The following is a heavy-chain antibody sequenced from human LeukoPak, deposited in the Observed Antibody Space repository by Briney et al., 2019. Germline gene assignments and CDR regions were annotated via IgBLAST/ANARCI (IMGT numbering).Heavy chain of an antibody. Sequence: NPSETLSLTCTVSGGSISGYYWSWLRQPAGKGLEWIGRIYTSGSTNYNPSLKSRVTMSVDTSKNQSSLKLSSVTAADTAVYYCARARGEMVAFDIWGQGAMVTVSS. CDR3: ARARGEMVAFDI. D-gene: IGHD3-10*01. V-gene: IGHV4-4*07. CDR1: GGSISGYY. CDR2: IYTSGST. J-gene: IGHJ3*02.